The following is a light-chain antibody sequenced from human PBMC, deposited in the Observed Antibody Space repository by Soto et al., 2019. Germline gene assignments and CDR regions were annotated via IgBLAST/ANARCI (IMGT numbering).Light chain of an antibody. CDR2: RNN. Sequence: QAVVTQPPSASGTPGQRVTISCSGSSSNIGSNYVYWYQQLPGTAPKLLIYRNNQRPSGVPGRFSGSKSGTSASLAISGLRSEDEADYSCAAWDDSLSGHVVFGGGTKLTVL. CDR1: SSNIGSNY. J-gene: IGLJ2*01. CDR3: AAWDDSLSGHVV. V-gene: IGLV1-47*01.